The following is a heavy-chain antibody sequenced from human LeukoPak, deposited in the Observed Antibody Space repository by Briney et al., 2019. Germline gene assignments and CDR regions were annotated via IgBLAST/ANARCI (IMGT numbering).Heavy chain of an antibody. Sequence: PGGSLRLSCAASGFIFTNYFMSWVRQAPGKGLEWVASIKHDGSEKYYVDSVRGRFTISRDNTMNSLYLQMSSLRAEDTAVYYCATVGATERGHWGQGTLVTVSS. V-gene: IGHV3-7*01. CDR2: IKHDGSEK. CDR3: ATVGATERGH. D-gene: IGHD1-26*01. J-gene: IGHJ4*02. CDR1: GFIFTNYF.